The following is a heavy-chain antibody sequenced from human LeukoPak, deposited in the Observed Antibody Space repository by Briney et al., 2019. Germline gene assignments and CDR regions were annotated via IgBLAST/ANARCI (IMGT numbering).Heavy chain of an antibody. CDR3: ARDEWGGLGTTVTTAY. CDR1: GYTLTELS. Sequence: ASVKVSCKVSGYTLTELSMHWVRQAPGKGLEWMGGFDPEDGETIYAQKFQGRVTMTRDTSTSTVYMELSSLRSEDTAVYYCARDEWGGLGTTVTTAYWGQGTLVTVSS. J-gene: IGHJ4*02. CDR2: FDPEDGET. V-gene: IGHV1-24*01. D-gene: IGHD4-17*01.